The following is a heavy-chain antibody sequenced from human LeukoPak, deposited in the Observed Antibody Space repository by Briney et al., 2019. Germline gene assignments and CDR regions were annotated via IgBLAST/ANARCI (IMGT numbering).Heavy chain of an antibody. Sequence: PSETLPLTCTVSGGSISSGDYYWSWIRQPPGKGLEWIGYIYYSGSTYYNPSLKSRVTISVDTSKNQFSLKLSSVTAADTAVYYCASMVRGITGFDPWGQGTLVTVSS. V-gene: IGHV4-30-4*01. CDR2: IYYSGST. D-gene: IGHD3-10*01. J-gene: IGHJ5*02. CDR1: GGSISSGDYY. CDR3: ASMVRGITGFDP.